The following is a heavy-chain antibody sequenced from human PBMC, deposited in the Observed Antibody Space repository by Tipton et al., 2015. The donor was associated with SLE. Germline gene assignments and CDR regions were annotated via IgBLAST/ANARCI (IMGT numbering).Heavy chain of an antibody. CDR1: GGSISSGSYY. J-gene: IGHJ4*02. CDR2: IYYSGST. Sequence: TLSLTCTVSGGSISSGSYYWSWIRQPAGKGLEWIGYIYYSGSTYYNPSLKSRVTISVDTSKNQFSLNLISVTVADTAVYYCARDRGAAPDYWGQGTLVTVSS. V-gene: IGHV4-61*10. D-gene: IGHD6-6*01. CDR3: ARDRGAAPDY.